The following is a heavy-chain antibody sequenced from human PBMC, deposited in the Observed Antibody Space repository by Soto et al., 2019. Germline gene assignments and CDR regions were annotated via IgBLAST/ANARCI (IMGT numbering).Heavy chain of an antibody. CDR2: IYYSGST. V-gene: IGHV4-59*13. D-gene: IGHD6-13*01. J-gene: IGHJ5*02. CDR1: GGSIATSY. Sequence: SETLSLTCTVSGGSIATSYLSWIRQSPGKGMEWIGYIYYSGSTNYNPSLKSRVTISLDTSKNQFSLKLSSVTAADTAVYYCARSPKVRSSSWYGKLGWFDPWGQGTLVTVSS. CDR3: ARSPKVRSSSWYGKLGWFDP.